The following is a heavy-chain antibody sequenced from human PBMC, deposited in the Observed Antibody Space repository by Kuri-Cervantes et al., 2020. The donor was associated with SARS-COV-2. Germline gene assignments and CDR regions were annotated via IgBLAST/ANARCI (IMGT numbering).Heavy chain of an antibody. D-gene: IGHD6-25*01. CDR1: GGTFSSYA. V-gene: IGHV1-69*06. Sequence: SVKVSCKASGGTFSSYAISWVRQAPGQGLEWMGGIIPIFGTANYAQKFQGRVTITADKSTSTAYMELSSLRSEDTAGYYCASSPESGPYYYYYGMDVWGQGTTVTVSS. CDR3: ASSPESGPYYYYYGMDV. J-gene: IGHJ6*02. CDR2: IIPIFGTA.